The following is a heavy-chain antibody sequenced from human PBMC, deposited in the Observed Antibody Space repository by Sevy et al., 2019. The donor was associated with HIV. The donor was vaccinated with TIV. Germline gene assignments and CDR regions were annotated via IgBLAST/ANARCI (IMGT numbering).Heavy chain of an antibody. D-gene: IGHD1-26*01. V-gene: IGHV1-18*01. CDR3: ARARSVTPLFDY. CDR1: GYTFTSYG. J-gene: IGHJ4*02. CDR2: ISAYNGNT. Sequence: ASVKVSCKASGYTFTSYGISWVRQAPGQGLEWMGWISAYNGNTNYAQKLQGRVTMTTDTSTNTANMELRSLGSDDTAGYYCARARSVTPLFDYWGQGTLVTVSS.